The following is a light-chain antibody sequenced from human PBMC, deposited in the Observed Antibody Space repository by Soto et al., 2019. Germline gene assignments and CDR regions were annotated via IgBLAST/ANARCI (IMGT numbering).Light chain of an antibody. CDR3: QQYSSSPPEFT. CDR1: QSVGSSY. V-gene: IGKV3-20*01. CDR2: GAS. J-gene: IGKJ3*01. Sequence: EIVLTQSPGTLSVSPGERVTLSCRASQSVGSSYLAWYQQRPGQAPRLLISGASYRATGIPDRFSGSGSGTDFTLTISILQHEDFAVYYCQQYSSSPPEFTFGPGTKVDSK.